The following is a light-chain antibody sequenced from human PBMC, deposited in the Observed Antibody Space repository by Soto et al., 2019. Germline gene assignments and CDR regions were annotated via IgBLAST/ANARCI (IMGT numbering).Light chain of an antibody. V-gene: IGKV3-20*01. CDR3: QQSYNAPFT. CDR1: QSVSSIY. J-gene: IGKJ3*01. Sequence: EIVLTQSPGTLSLSPGERATLSCRASQSVSSIYLAWYQQKPGQTPRLLMYGASSRAPGIPDRFSGSGSGTDFTLTITRLEPEDFATFYCQQSYNAPFTFGPGTKVDIK. CDR2: GAS.